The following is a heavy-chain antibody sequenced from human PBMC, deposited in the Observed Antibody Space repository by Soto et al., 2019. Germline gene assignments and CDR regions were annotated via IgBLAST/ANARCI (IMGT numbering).Heavy chain of an antibody. D-gene: IGHD2-2*01. CDR1: GGSFSGYY. CDR3: ARVGQPPSDY. Sequence: QVQLQQWGAGLLKPSETLSLPCAVSGGSFSGYYWSWIRQPPGKGLEWIGEIIHTGSTNYNPSLKSRITISVDTSKKQFALKLGSVTAGDTAVYCCARVGQPPSDYWGQGTLVTVSS. J-gene: IGHJ4*02. CDR2: IIHTGST. V-gene: IGHV4-34*12.